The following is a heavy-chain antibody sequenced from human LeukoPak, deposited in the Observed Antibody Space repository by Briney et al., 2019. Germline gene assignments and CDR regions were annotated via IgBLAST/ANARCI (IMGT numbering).Heavy chain of an antibody. D-gene: IGHD3-10*01. CDR1: GGSISSYY. V-gene: IGHV4-59*01. CDR3: ARGWLGFGEQYNWFDS. Sequence: SETLSLTCTVSGGSISSYYWSWIRQPPGKGLEWIGYIYYSGSTNYNPSLKSRVTISVDTSKNQFSLKLSSVTAADTAVYYCARGWLGFGEQYNWFDSWGQGTLVTVSS. J-gene: IGHJ5*01. CDR2: IYYSGST.